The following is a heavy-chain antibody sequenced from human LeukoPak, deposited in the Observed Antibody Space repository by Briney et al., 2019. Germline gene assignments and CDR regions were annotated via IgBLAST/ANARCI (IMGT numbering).Heavy chain of an antibody. CDR2: IYYSGST. CDR1: GGSISSSSSY. CDR3: AAGKDIVVVVAATLEY. J-gene: IGHJ4*02. Sequence: SETLSLTCAVSGGSISSSSSYWGWVRQPPGKGLEWIGNIYYSGSTYYNPSLKSRVTISVDTSKNQFSLKLSSVTAADTALYYCAAGKDIVVVVAATLEYWGQGTLVTVSS. D-gene: IGHD2-15*01. V-gene: IGHV4-39*01.